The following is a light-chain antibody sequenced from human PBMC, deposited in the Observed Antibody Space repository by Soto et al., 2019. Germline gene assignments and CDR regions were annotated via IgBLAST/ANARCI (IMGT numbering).Light chain of an antibody. V-gene: IGKV1-33*01. CDR1: QDIRNS. J-gene: IGKJ3*01. CDR3: QQYDNLPPFT. Sequence: DIQMTQSPSSLSASVGDRVTITCQASQDIRNSLNWYQQKPGKAPKLLIYGASNLETGVPSRFSGSGSGTDFTFTISSLQPEDIATYYCQQYDNLPPFTFGPGTKVDIK. CDR2: GAS.